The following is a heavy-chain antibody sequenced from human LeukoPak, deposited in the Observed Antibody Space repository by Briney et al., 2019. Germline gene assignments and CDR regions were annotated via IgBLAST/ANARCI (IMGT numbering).Heavy chain of an antibody. Sequence: PGRSLRLSCAASGFTFSSYGMHWVRQAPGKGLEWVAVIWYDGSNKYYADSVKGRFTISRDSSKNTLYLQMNSLRAEDTAVYYCARAPSLYGGNYYYYGMDVWGQGTTVTVSS. D-gene: IGHD4-23*01. V-gene: IGHV3-33*01. CDR2: IWYDGSNK. CDR1: GFTFSSYG. J-gene: IGHJ6*02. CDR3: ARAPSLYGGNYYYYGMDV.